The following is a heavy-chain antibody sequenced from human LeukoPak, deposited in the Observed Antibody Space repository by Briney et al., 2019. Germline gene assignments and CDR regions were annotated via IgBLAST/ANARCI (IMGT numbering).Heavy chain of an antibody. V-gene: IGHV1-46*01. CDR2: INPSGGXX. CDR3: GRATLSDFYFNY. Sequence: ASVKVSCKASGYTFTSYYMHWVRQAPGQGLEWMGIINPSGGXXXYXXXXXGRIMLTRDTSTSTVYMELSTLRPEDTAVYYCGRATLSDFYFNYWGQGTLVTVSS. J-gene: IGHJ4*02. CDR1: GYTFTSYY.